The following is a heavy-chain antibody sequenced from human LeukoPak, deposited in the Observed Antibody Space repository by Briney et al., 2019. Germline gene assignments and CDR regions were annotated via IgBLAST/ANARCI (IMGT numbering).Heavy chain of an antibody. CDR1: GGSISSGGYS. CDR3: ARPDSIWFGESPHAFDI. J-gene: IGHJ3*02. D-gene: IGHD3-10*01. Sequence: PSETLSLTCAVSGGSISSGGYSWSWIRQPPGKGLEWIGYIYYSGSTYYNPSLKSRATISVDTSKNQFSLKLSSVTAADTAVYYCARPDSIWFGESPHAFDIWGQGTMVTVSS. V-gene: IGHV4-30-4*07. CDR2: IYYSGST.